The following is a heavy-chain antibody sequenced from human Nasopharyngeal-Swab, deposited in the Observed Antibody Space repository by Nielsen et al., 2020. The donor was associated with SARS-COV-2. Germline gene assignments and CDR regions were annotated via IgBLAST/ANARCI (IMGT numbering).Heavy chain of an antibody. CDR3: ARDAPAHYGADY. V-gene: IGHV3-30*03. D-gene: IGHD4-17*01. CDR2: IAHDASNE. J-gene: IGHJ4*02. Sequence: VCQAPGKGLEWVAFIAHDASNEYYGDSVKGRFSISRDSSKNTLYLQMDSLRGEDTAVYYCARDAPAHYGADYWGQGTLVTVSS.